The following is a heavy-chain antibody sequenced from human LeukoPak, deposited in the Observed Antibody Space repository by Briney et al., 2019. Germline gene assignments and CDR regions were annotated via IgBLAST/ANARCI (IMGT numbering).Heavy chain of an antibody. CDR3: VNLYSSNY. J-gene: IGHJ4*02. V-gene: IGHV3-23*01. Sequence: PGGSLRLSCAASGFPLSSYAMSWVRQAPGKGLEWVSGISGGGGSTFYADSLKGRFTISRDNSKNTLYLQMNSLRSEDTAVYYCVNLYSSNYWGQGTLVTVSS. CDR1: GFPLSSYA. CDR2: ISGGGGST. D-gene: IGHD6-19*01.